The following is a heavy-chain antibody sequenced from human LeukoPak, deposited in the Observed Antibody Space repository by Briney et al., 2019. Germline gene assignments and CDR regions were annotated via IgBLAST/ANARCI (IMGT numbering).Heavy chain of an antibody. V-gene: IGHV1-69*04. CDR2: IIPIPGIA. D-gene: IGHD2-15*01. J-gene: IGHJ4*02. Sequence: SVNVSCQASGGTFSSYAISWLRQAPGQGLEWMGRIIPIPGIANYAQKFQGRVTITADKSTSTAYMELSSLRSEDTAVYYCARDRQGGGKCSGGSCPNGDYWGQGTLVTVSS. CDR1: GGTFSSYA. CDR3: ARDRQGGGKCSGGSCPNGDY.